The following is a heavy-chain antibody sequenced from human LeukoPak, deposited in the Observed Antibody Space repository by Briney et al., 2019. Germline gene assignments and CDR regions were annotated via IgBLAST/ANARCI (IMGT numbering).Heavy chain of an antibody. D-gene: IGHD3-22*01. J-gene: IGHJ4*02. CDR1: GFIFSTYA. CDR2: INHSGST. Sequence: GSLRLSCATSGFIFSTYALSWVRQAPGKGLEWIGEINHSGSTNYNPSLKSRVTISVDTSKNQFSLKLSSVTAADTAVYYCARSRENYYDSSGIFDYWGQGTLVTVSS. CDR3: ARSRENYYDSSGIFDY. V-gene: IGHV4-34*01.